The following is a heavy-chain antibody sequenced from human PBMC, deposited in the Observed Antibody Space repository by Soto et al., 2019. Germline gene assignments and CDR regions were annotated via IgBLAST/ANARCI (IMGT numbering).Heavy chain of an antibody. J-gene: IGHJ4*02. CDR3: AKPLLWFGELTYYFDY. V-gene: IGHV3-23*01. CDR2: ISGSGGST. D-gene: IGHD3-10*01. Sequence: SLRLSCAASGFTFSSYAMSWVRQAPGKGLEWVSAISGSGGSTYYADSVKGRFTISRDNSKNTLYLQMNSLRAEDTAVYYCAKPLLWFGELTYYFDYWGQGTLVTVSS. CDR1: GFTFSSYA.